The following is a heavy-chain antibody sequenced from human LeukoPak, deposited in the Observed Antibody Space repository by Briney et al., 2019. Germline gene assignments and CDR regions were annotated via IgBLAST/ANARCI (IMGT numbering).Heavy chain of an antibody. V-gene: IGHV3-21*01. CDR3: ARGHYDVLASSYKWTPDY. CDR1: GFTFNTFN. D-gene: IGHD3-9*01. CDR2: INSGGGYK. J-gene: IGHJ4*02. Sequence: PGGSLRLSCAPSGFTFNTFNMNWFRQAPGKGLEWVSSINSGGGYKYYADSVRGRFTTSRDNAKNSLSLQLSSLRVEDTAIYYCARGHYDVLASSYKWTPDYWGQGTLVTVSS.